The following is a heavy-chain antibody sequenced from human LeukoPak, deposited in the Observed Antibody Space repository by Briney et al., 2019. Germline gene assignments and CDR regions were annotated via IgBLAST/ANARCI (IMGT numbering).Heavy chain of an antibody. CDR2: ISAYHGNT. D-gene: IGHD3-22*01. CDR3: ARDLYYYDSSGYHDVFDI. Sequence: GASVKVSCKASGYTFTSYGISWVRQAPGQGLEWMGWISAYHGNTYYAQKLQGRVTLTTDTSTNTAYMELRSLRSDDMAVYYCARDLYYYDSSGYHDVFDIWGQGTMVTVSS. V-gene: IGHV1-18*03. J-gene: IGHJ3*02. CDR1: GYTFTSYG.